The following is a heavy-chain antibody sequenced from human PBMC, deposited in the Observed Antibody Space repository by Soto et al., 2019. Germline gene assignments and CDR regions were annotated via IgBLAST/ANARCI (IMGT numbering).Heavy chain of an antibody. V-gene: IGHV3-13*01. CDR1: GFTFSGFD. CDR2: IGTAGDT. D-gene: IGHD6-13*01. Sequence: GGSLRLSYEASGFTFSGFDMHCVRQPTGKGLEWVSSIGTAGDTYYAVSVKGRFTISRDNAKNSLSLQMNSLRAGDMAVYFCAKSQEIGTHFFDSWGQGTQVTVSS. CDR3: AKSQEIGTHFFDS. J-gene: IGHJ4*02.